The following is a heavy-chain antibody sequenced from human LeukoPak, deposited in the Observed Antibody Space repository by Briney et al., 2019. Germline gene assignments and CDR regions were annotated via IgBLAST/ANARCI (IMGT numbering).Heavy chain of an antibody. J-gene: IGHJ6*03. Sequence: ASMKFSCKASGYTFTGYYMHWARQAPGQGLEWIGWINPNSGGTNYAPAFQGRATMTRDPSSSTAHLALSRLRSDDTAVYYCARDRSGYCTNGVCSAHPYYYYYYMDVWGKGTTVTVSS. CDR2: INPNSGGT. V-gene: IGHV1-2*02. D-gene: IGHD2-8*01. CDR3: ARDRSGYCTNGVCSAHPYYYYYYMDV. CDR1: GYTFTGYY.